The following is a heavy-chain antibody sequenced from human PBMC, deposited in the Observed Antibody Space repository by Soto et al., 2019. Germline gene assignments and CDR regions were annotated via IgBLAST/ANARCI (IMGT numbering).Heavy chain of an antibody. CDR2: ISGSGGST. D-gene: IGHD6-13*01. V-gene: IGHV3-23*01. CDR3: AKGSSPYDAFDI. J-gene: IGHJ3*02. CDR1: GFTFSSYA. Sequence: GGSLRLSCAASGFTFSSYAMSWVRQAPGKGLEWVSAISGSGGSTYYADSVKGRFTISRDNSKITLYLQMNSLRAEDTAVYYCAKGSSPYDAFDIWGQGTMVTVSS.